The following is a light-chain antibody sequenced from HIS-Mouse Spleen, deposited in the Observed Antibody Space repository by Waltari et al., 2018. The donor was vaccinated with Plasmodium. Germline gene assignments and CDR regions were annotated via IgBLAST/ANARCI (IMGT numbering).Light chain of an antibody. CDR3: QQYNNWPPWT. J-gene: IGKJ1*01. CDR1: QSVSSN. Sequence: IVMTQSPATLPVSPGERATLSRRASQSVSSNLAWYQQQPGQAPRLLIYGASTRATGIPARFSGSGSGTGFTLTISSRQSEDFAVYYCQQYNNWPPWTFGQGTKVEIK. CDR2: GAS. V-gene: IGKV3-15*01.